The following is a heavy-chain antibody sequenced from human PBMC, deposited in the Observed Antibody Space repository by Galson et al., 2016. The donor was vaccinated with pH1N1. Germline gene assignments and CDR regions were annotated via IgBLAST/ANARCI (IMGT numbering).Heavy chain of an antibody. CDR2: ISYVESNK. CDR3: ARDHVYGDYFERFFDL. CDR1: GFTFSHYA. J-gene: IGHJ2*01. Sequence: SLRLSCAASGFTFSHYAMHWVRQAPGKGLEWVAVISYVESNKDYADSVKGRFTVSRDNCKNTLYLQMNSLRAEDTALYYWARDHVYGDYFERFFDLWGRGTLVTVSS. D-gene: IGHD4-17*01. V-gene: IGHV3-30-3*01.